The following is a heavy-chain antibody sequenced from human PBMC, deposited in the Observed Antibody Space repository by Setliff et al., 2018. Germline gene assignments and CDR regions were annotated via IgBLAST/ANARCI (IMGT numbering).Heavy chain of an antibody. CDR3: ARSPAVLGIVYLDP. CDR1: GYDFHAFY. D-gene: IGHD2-15*01. J-gene: IGHJ5*02. CDR2: IIPMFGTP. V-gene: IGHV1-69*05. Sequence: ASVKVSCKASGYDFHAFYIHWVRQAPGQGLEWMGGIIPMFGTPAYAQKFQDRVTITTDESTSTAYMELDSLRSEDTAVYYCARSPAVLGIVYLDPWGQGTLVTVSS.